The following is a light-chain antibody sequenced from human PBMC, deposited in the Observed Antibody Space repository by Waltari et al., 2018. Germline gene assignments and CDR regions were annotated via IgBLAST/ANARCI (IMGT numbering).Light chain of an antibody. CDR3: QQSRA. Sequence: IVLTQSPGSLSWSPGERATLSCRSSESVASSTYLAWYQQRPGQAPRLLIFGASRRSTGNPDRLSGSGSGTDFNLTISRLEPEDFAMYYCQQSRAFGQGTKVEIK. CDR2: GAS. V-gene: IGKV3-20*01. J-gene: IGKJ1*01. CDR1: ESVASSTY.